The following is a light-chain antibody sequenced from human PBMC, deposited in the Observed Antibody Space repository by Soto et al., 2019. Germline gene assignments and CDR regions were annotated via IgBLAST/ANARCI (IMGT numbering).Light chain of an antibody. CDR2: DVS. V-gene: IGLV2-14*03. J-gene: IGLJ1*01. Sequence: QSALTQPASVSGSPGQSITISCTGTSSDVGGYNFVSWYQQHPDKAPKLIIYDVSDRPSGVSYRFSGSKSGNTASLTISGLQAEDEADYFCASYTSTTLDVFGSGTKLTVL. CDR3: ASYTSTTLDV. CDR1: SSDVGGYNF.